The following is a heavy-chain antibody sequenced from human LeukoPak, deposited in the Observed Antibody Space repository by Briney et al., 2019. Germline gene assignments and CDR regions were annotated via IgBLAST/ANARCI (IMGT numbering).Heavy chain of an antibody. V-gene: IGHV3-30-3*01. CDR1: GFSLSSYA. D-gene: IGHD2-21*02. J-gene: IGHJ1*01. Sequence: PGRSLRLSCAASGFSLSSYAMHWVRQAPGKGVEWVAIISYDGTKECYGDSVKGRLTISRDNSKNTLYLQMNSLRAEDMAVYYCARGGHIVVVTSGVLAEYFQHWGQGTLVTVSS. CDR3: ARGGHIVVVTSGVLAEYFQH. CDR2: ISYDGTKE.